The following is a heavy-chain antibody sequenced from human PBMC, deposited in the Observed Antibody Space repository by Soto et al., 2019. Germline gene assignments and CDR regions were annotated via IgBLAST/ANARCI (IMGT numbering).Heavy chain of an antibody. D-gene: IGHD3-22*01. CDR1: GFTFSSYA. V-gene: IGHV3-23*01. J-gene: IGHJ6*02. CDR3: AGGKYYDSSGFYYYYYGMDV. Sequence: GGSLRLSCAAPGFTFSSYAMSWVRQAPGKGLEWVSAISGSGGSTYYADSVKGRFTISRDNSKNTLYLQMNSLRAEDTAVYYCAGGKYYDSSGFYYYYYGMDVWGQGTTVTVSS. CDR2: ISGSGGST.